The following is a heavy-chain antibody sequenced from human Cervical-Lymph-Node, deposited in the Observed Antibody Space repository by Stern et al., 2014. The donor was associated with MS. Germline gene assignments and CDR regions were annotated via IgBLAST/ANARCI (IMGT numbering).Heavy chain of an antibody. J-gene: IGHJ3*02. V-gene: IGHV2-70*04. CDR2: IDCDDDK. D-gene: IGHD3-22*01. CDR1: GFSLSTSGMR. CDR3: ARMGYDSSGYRAFDI. Sequence: ESGPALVKPTQTLTLTCTFSGFSLSTSGMRVSWIRQPPGKALEWLAHIDCDDDKFYSTSLKTRLTISKDTSKNQVVLTMTNMDPVDTATYYCARMGYDSSGYRAFDIWGQGTMVTVSS.